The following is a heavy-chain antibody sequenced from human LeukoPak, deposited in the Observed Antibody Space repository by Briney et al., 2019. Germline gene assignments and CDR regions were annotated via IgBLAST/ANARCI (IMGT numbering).Heavy chain of an antibody. Sequence: SETLSLTCTVSGGSISSYYWSWIRQPPGKGLEWIGYIYYSGSTSYNPSLKSRVTISVDTSKNQFPLKLSSVTAADTAVYYCARQDSSGPDPEGSAFDIWGQGTMVTVSS. CDR1: GGSISSYY. V-gene: IGHV4-59*01. CDR3: ARQDSSGPDPEGSAFDI. D-gene: IGHD3-22*01. J-gene: IGHJ3*02. CDR2: IYYSGST.